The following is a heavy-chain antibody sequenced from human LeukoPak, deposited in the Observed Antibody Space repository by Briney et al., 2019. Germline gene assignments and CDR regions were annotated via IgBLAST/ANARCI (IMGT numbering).Heavy chain of an antibody. CDR3: AKKLRYGDSSYFFDY. V-gene: IGHV3-23*01. D-gene: IGHD4-17*01. CDR2: IGGYGGSS. Sequence: GGSLRLSCAASGFTFSSYDMSWVRQAPGKGLEWVSAIGGYGGSSYYGDSVRGRFTISRDNSKNTLYLQMNSLRAEDTALYYCAKKLRYGDSSYFFDYWGQGTLVTVSS. CDR1: GFTFSSYD. J-gene: IGHJ4*02.